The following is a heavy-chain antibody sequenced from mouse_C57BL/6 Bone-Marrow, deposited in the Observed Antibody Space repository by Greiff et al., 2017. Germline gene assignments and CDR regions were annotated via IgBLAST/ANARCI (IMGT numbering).Heavy chain of an antibody. J-gene: IGHJ2*01. CDR2: ISDGGSYT. CDR3: ARDPLTGTFDY. V-gene: IGHV5-4*01. D-gene: IGHD4-1*01. CDR1: GFTFSSYA. Sequence: EVMLVESGGGLVKPGGSLKLSCAASGFTFSSYAMSWVRQTPEKRLEWVATISDGGSYTYYPANVKGRFTISRDNAKNNLYLQMSHLKSEDTAMYYCARDPLTGTFDYWGQGTTLTVSS.